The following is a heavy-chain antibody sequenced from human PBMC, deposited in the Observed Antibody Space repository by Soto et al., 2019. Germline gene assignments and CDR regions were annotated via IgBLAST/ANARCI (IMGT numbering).Heavy chain of an antibody. D-gene: IGHD6-25*01. Sequence: SETLSLTCTVSGGSISSYYWSWIRQPPGKGLEWIGYIYYSGSTNYNPSLKSRVTISVDTSKNQFSLKLSSVTAADTAVYYCARRRAADWFDPWGQGTLVTVSS. J-gene: IGHJ5*02. V-gene: IGHV4-59*01. CDR3: ARRRAADWFDP. CDR2: IYYSGST. CDR1: GGSISSYY.